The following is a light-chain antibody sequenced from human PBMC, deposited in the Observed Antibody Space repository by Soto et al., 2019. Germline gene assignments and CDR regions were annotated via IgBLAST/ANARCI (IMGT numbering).Light chain of an antibody. V-gene: IGKV1-12*01. CDR3: QQGDSFPLT. CDR2: AAS. Sequence: DIQMTQSPSFVSASVGDRVTIACRASQDISRWLAWYQQKPGKAPKVLIYAASSLQSGVPSRFSGSGSGTDFTLSISSLQPEDPASYFCQQGDSFPLTFGGGTKVEIK. CDR1: QDISRW. J-gene: IGKJ4*01.